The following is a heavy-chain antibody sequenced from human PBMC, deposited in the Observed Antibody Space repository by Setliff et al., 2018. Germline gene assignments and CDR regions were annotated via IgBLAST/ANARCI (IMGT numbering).Heavy chain of an antibody. V-gene: IGHV4-61*02. CDR3: ARDNTIVGATDY. J-gene: IGHJ4*02. CDR2: LHTSGST. D-gene: IGHD1-26*01. CDR1: GGSISSGSYY. Sequence: PSETLSLTCAVSGGSISSGSYYWSWIRQPAGKGPEWVGRLHTSGSTNYNPSLKSRVTISVDTSKNQFSLKVTSVTAADTAVYFCARDNTIVGATDYWGQGTLVTVSS.